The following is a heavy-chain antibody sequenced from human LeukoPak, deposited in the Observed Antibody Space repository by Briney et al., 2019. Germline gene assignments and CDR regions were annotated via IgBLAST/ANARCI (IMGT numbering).Heavy chain of an antibody. Sequence: SETLSLTCTVSGGSISSYYWSWIRQPPGKGLGWIGYFYYSGSTNYNPSLKSRVTISVDTSKNQFSLKLSSVTAADTAVYYCARVGATRDYYYYYGMDVWGQGTTVTVSS. D-gene: IGHD1-26*01. CDR2: FYYSGST. V-gene: IGHV4-59*08. J-gene: IGHJ6*02. CDR1: GGSISSYY. CDR3: ARVGATRDYYYYYGMDV.